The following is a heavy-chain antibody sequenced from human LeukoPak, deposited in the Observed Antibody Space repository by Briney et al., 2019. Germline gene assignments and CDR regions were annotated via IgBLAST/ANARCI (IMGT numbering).Heavy chain of an antibody. CDR2: ISSSGSTI. Sequence: PGGSLRLSCAASGFTFSSYEMNWVRQAPGKGLEWVSYISSSGSTIYYADSVKGRFTISRDNAKNSLYLQMNSLRAEDTAVYYCARVGDGYNGGLEYYYYYMDVWGKGTTVTVSS. CDR3: ARVGDGYNGGLEYYYYYMDV. J-gene: IGHJ6*03. CDR1: GFTFSSYE. D-gene: IGHD5-24*01. V-gene: IGHV3-48*03.